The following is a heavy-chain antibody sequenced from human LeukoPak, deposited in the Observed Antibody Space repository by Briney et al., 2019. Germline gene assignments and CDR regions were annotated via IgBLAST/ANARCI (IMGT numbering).Heavy chain of an antibody. CDR1: GFIFRSFW. CDR2: IKQNGAEE. J-gene: IGHJ3*02. CDR3: ARYSAVSSPGPFDM. V-gene: IGHV3-7*03. Sequence: GGSLRLSCTASGFIFRSFWMSWVRQAPGKRLEWVANIKQNGAEEYYLDSVKGRFTISRDNAKNSVYLQMSSLRVGDTAMYYCARYSAVSSPGPFDMWGQGTMVTVSS. D-gene: IGHD5/OR15-5a*01.